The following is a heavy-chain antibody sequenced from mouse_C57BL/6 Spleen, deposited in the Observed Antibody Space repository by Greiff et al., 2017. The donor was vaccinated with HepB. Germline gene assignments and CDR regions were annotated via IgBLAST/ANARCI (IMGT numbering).Heavy chain of an antibody. CDR3: ARVYYYGSSPLYYFDY. Sequence: EVQLVESGGGLVKPGGSLKLSCAASGFTFSSYAMSWVRQTPEKRLEWVATISDGGSYTYYPDNVKGRFTISRDNAKNNLYLQMSHLKSEDTAMYYCARVYYYGSSPLYYFDYWGQGTTLTVSS. V-gene: IGHV5-4*01. J-gene: IGHJ2*01. D-gene: IGHD1-1*01. CDR2: ISDGGSYT. CDR1: GFTFSSYA.